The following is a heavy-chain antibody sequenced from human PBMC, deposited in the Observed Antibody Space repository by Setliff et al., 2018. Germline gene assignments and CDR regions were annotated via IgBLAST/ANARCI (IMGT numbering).Heavy chain of an antibody. J-gene: IGHJ4*02. Sequence: SETLSLTCNVSGVSIANTASYWSWIRQPAGKTLEWIGQVYVGGNTYYNPSFESRVTISVDTSKNQFSLNMISVTAADTALYYCARGRNVAARLLDSWGQGTQVTVSS. CDR3: ARGRNVAARLLDS. V-gene: IGHV4-61*09. CDR2: VYVGGNT. D-gene: IGHD6-6*01. CDR1: GVSIANTASY.